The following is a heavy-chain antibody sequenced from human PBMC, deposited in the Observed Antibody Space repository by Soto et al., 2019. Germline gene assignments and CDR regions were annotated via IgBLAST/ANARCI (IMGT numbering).Heavy chain of an antibody. J-gene: IGHJ4*02. V-gene: IGHV4-34*01. CDR1: CGSFSGYY. Sequence: WETLSLTCAVYCGSFSGYYWSWIRQPPGKGLEWIGEINHSGSTNYNPSLKSRVTISVDTSKNQFSLKLSSVTAADTAVYYCARGVRSSGWFDYWGQGTLVTVSS. CDR3: ARGVRSSGWFDY. CDR2: INHSGST. D-gene: IGHD6-19*01.